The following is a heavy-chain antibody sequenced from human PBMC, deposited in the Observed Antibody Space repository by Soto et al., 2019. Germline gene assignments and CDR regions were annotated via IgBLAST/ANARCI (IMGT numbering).Heavy chain of an antibody. V-gene: IGHV1-69*01. CDR3: ASAYSSGWDHDAFAI. CDR2: IIPIFGTA. Sequence: QVPLVQSGAEVKKPGSSVKVSCKASGGTFSSYAISCVRQAPGLGLEWMGGIIPIFGTANYAQKFQGRVTITADESTRTAYMELSSLRSEDTAVYYCASAYSSGWDHDAFAIWGQGTMVTVSS. D-gene: IGHD6-19*01. J-gene: IGHJ3*02. CDR1: GGTFSSYA.